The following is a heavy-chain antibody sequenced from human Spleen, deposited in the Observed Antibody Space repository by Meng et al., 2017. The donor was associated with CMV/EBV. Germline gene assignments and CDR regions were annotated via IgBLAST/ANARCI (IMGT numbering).Heavy chain of an antibody. CDR2: ISSSSSYT. Sequence: GQLVESGGGLVKPGGSLRLSCAASGFTFSDYYMSWIRQAPGKGLEWVSYISSSSSYTNYADSVKGRFTISRDNAKNSLYLQMNSLRAEDTAVYYCARDSDSSSPYFDYWGQGTLVTVSS. V-gene: IGHV3-11*05. D-gene: IGHD6-6*01. CDR1: GFTFSDYY. CDR3: ARDSDSSSPYFDY. J-gene: IGHJ4*02.